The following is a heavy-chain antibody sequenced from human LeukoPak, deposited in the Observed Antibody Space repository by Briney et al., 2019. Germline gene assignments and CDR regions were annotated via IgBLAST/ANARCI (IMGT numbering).Heavy chain of an antibody. Sequence: GGSLRLSCAASGFTFSDHYMSWVRQAPGKGLEWVSVIYSGGSTYYADSVKGRFTISRDNSKNTLYLQMNSLRAEDTAVYYCARDSRYYYDRSGKTEDYWGQGTLVTVSS. D-gene: IGHD3-22*01. V-gene: IGHV3-53*01. CDR1: GFTFSDHY. CDR2: IYSGGST. CDR3: ARDSRYYYDRSGKTEDY. J-gene: IGHJ4*02.